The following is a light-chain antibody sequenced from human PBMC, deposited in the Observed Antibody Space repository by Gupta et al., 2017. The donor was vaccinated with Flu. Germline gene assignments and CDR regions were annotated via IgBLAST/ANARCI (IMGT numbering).Light chain of an antibody. Sequence: EIVLTQSPGTLSLSPGERATLSCRASQSVSSSYLVWYQQKPGQAPRLLIYGASSRATGIPDRFSGSWSGTDFTLTISRLEPEDFAVYYCQQYGSAPRTCGQGTKVEIK. J-gene: IGKJ1*01. V-gene: IGKV3-20*01. CDR3: QQYGSAPRT. CDR2: GAS. CDR1: QSVSSSY.